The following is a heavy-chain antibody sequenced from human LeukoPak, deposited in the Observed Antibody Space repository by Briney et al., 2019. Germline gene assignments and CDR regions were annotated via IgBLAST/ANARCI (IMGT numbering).Heavy chain of an antibody. D-gene: IGHD1-26*01. CDR2: IYHSGRT. V-gene: IGHV4-38-2*02. J-gene: IGHJ4*02. CDR3: ARDGGSYYSGFDC. Sequence: SETLSLTCTVSGYSISSGYYWGWIRQPPGKGLEWIGSIYHSGRTYYNSSLKSRVTISIDTSKKQFSLKLNSVTAADTAIYYCARDGGSYYSGFDCWGQGTLVTVSS. CDR1: GYSISSGYY.